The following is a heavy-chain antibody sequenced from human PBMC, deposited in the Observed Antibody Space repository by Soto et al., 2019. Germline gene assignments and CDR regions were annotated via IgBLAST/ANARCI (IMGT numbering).Heavy chain of an antibody. D-gene: IGHD6-25*01. CDR3: ERSYSSDYSHGMDV. J-gene: IGHJ6*02. CDR2: IYWDDDK. Sequence: QITLKESGPTLVKPTQTLTLTCTFSGFSLSTSGVGVGWIRQPPGKALEWLALIYWDDDKRYSPSLKSRLTITKDTSKNQVVLILTNMDPVDTATYYCERSYSSDYSHGMDVWGQGTTVTVSS. V-gene: IGHV2-5*02. CDR1: GFSLSTSGVG.